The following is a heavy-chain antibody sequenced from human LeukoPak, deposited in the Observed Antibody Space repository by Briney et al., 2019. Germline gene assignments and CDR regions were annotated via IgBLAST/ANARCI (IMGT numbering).Heavy chain of an antibody. D-gene: IGHD6-19*01. J-gene: IGHJ2*01. V-gene: IGHV3-7*01. CDR3: ARFLAVAGTGLRYFDL. CDR2: INLDGGQK. Sequence: RGSLRLSCVVSGFTFRNYWMSWVRQAPGKGLEWVANINLDGGQKYYVDSVKGRFTISRDNAKNSLYLEMDSLRAEDMAVYYCARFLAVAGTGLRYFDLWGRGTLVTVSS. CDR1: GFTFRNYW.